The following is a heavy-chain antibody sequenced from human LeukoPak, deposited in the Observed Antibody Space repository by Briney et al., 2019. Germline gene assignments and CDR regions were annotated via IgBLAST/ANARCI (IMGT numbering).Heavy chain of an antibody. CDR3: ANTAPYRGYDAAY. Sequence: GGSLRLSCAASGFTFSSYAMHWVRQAPGKGLEWVAVISYDGSNKYYADSVKGRFTISRDNSKSTLYLQMNSLRAEDTAVYYCANTAPYRGYDAAYWAQGPLVTVPS. CDR1: GFTFSSYA. V-gene: IGHV3-30-3*01. J-gene: IGHJ4*02. CDR2: ISYDGSNK. D-gene: IGHD5-12*01.